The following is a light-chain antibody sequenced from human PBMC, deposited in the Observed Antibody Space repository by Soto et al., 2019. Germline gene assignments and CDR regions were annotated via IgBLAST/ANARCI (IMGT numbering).Light chain of an antibody. V-gene: IGKV3-11*01. CDR1: QRFRRY. CDR3: HQRSTWPFT. Sequence: EIVLTQAPATLPLSPGERATLSCRGSQRFRRYLAWYQQKPDQAPRLLSYDASNRATGIPARFSVSVSGTYVTLTISSLGPAGFAVYYCHQRSTWPFTFAPGTKVHI. CDR2: DAS. J-gene: IGKJ3*01.